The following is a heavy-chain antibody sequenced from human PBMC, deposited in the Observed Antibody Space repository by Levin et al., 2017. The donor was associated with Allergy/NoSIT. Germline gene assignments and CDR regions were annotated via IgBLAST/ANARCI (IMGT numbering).Heavy chain of an antibody. Sequence: GGSLRLSCAASGFSLSTSPMHWVRQASGKALEWVAVISFDGSTESYADSVKGRFTISRATSEYTVDLQMNSLRTEDTAVYYCTRDFYGDDFAFDLWGHGTVVTVSS. CDR3: TRDFYGDDFAFDL. D-gene: IGHD4-17*01. J-gene: IGHJ3*01. CDR1: GFSLSTSP. V-gene: IGHV3-30*04. CDR2: ISFDGSTE.